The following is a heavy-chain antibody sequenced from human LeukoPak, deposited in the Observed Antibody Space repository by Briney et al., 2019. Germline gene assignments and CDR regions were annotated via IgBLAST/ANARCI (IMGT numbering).Heavy chain of an antibody. Sequence: GGSLRLSCAASGFTFSSYSMNWVRQAPGRGLEWVSYISSSSSTIYYGDSVKGRFTISRDNAKNSLYLQMNSLRAEDTAVYYCAKLVVVIGTIDYFDYWGQGALVTVSS. CDR2: ISSSSSTI. CDR1: GFTFSSYS. J-gene: IGHJ4*02. V-gene: IGHV3-48*01. D-gene: IGHD2-15*01. CDR3: AKLVVVIGTIDYFDY.